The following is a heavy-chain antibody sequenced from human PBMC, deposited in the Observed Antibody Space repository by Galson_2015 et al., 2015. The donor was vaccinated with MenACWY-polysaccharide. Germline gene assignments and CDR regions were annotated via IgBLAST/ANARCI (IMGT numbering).Heavy chain of an antibody. J-gene: IGHJ4*02. D-gene: IGHD2-2*01. CDR1: GFPFSSYA. Sequence: LRLSCAASGFPFSSYAMSWVRQAPGKGLEWVAAISGSGGTTYYADSVKGRFTISRDNSKNMVYLQMNSLRAEDTAVYYSLVVPGGNYRAMDVWGQGTLVTVSS. V-gene: IGHV3-23*01. CDR2: ISGSGGTT. CDR3: LVVPGGNYRAMDV.